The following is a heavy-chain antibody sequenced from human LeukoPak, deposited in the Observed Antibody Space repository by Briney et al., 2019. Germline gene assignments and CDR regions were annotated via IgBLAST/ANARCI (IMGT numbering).Heavy chain of an antibody. CDR1: GLSVSSNY. J-gene: IGHJ4*02. CDR3: ARSFYDILIGYYQYFDY. CDR2: IYRDGSS. Sequence: GGCLRLSCVASGLSVSSNYMSWVRPAPGKGLEWVSVIYRDGSSYYAESVKGRFTISRDNSKNTLYILMNSLRAEDTAVYYCARSFYDILIGYYQYFDYWGQGTLVTVSS. V-gene: IGHV3-66*01. D-gene: IGHD3-9*01.